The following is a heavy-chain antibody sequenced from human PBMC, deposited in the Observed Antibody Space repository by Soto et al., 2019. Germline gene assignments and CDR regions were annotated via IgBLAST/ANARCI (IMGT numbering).Heavy chain of an antibody. J-gene: IGHJ3*02. Sequence: PGGSLRLSCAASGFTFSSYGMHWVRQAPGKGLEWVAVISYDGSNKYYADSVKGRFTISRDNSKNTLYLQMNSLRAEDTAVYYCVQTLYSSSWHDAFDIWGQGTMATVSS. V-gene: IGHV3-30*03. CDR1: GFTFSSYG. CDR3: VQTLYSSSWHDAFDI. CDR2: ISYDGSNK. D-gene: IGHD6-13*01.